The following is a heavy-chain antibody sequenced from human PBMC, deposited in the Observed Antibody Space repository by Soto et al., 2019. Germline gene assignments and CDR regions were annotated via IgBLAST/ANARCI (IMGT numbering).Heavy chain of an antibody. V-gene: IGHV3-21*01. CDR3: AREHISSDSFHI. D-gene: IGHD2-21*01. CDR2: ISSSSSYI. CDR1: GFTFSSYS. J-gene: IGHJ3*02. Sequence: GGSLRLSCAASGFTFSSYSMNWVRQAPGKGLEWVSSISSSSSYIYYADSVKGRFTISRDNAKNSLYLQMNSLRAEDTAVYYCAREHISSDSFHISPQATMVTVSS.